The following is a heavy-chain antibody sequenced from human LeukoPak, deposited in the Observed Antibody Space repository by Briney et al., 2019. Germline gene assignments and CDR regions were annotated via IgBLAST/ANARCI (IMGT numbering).Heavy chain of an antibody. CDR3: AFTNYYDSSGYYAPRLDY. D-gene: IGHD3-22*01. CDR2: INGGLGSA. Sequence: PGGSLRLSCAASGFIFKNFAMNWVRQAPGKGLEWVSVINGGLGSAFYADSVKGRFTVSRDDSKSTLHLQMSSLRVEDTAVYYCAFTNYYDSSGYYAPRLDYWGQGTLVTVSS. CDR1: GFIFKNFA. V-gene: IGHV3-23*01. J-gene: IGHJ4*02.